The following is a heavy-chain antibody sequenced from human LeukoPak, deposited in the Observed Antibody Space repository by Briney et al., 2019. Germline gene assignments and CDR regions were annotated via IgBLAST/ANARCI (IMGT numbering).Heavy chain of an antibody. CDR3: ARARGRDAFDI. D-gene: IGHD3-16*01. CDR1: GGTFSSYA. V-gene: IGHV1-69*04. J-gene: IGHJ3*02. CDR2: IIPILGIA. Sequence: GASVKVSCKASGGTFSSYAISWVRQAPGQGLERMGRIIPILGIANYAQKFQGRVTITADKSTSTAYMELSSLRSEDMAVYYCARARGRDAFDIWGQGTMVTVSS.